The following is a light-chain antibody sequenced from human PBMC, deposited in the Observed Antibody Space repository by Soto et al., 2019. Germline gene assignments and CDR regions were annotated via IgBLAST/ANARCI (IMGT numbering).Light chain of an antibody. V-gene: IGKV1-39*01. CDR1: QTINNY. CDR2: GAS. Sequence: DIQMTQSPSTLSASVGDRVTITCRASQTINNYLNWYQQKPGKAPKCLIYGASSLQSGVSSRFSGRGSGTDYTLIISSLQPEDFATYSCQQSYDSPPTFGGGTKVEIK. CDR3: QQSYDSPPT. J-gene: IGKJ4*01.